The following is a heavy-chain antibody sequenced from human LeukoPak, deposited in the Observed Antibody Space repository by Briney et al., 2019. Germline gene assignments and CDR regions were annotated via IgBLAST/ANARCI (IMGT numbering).Heavy chain of an antibody. V-gene: IGHV3-23*01. CDR3: AKATGTLGN. Sequence: GGTLRLSCAASGFTFSSYGMSWVRQAPGKGLEWVSAISGTGVSTYYADSVKGRFTISRDNSKNTLYLQMNSPRVEDTAVYYCAKATGTLGNWGQGILVTVSS. J-gene: IGHJ4*02. CDR1: GFTFSSYG. CDR2: ISGTGVST. D-gene: IGHD1-1*01.